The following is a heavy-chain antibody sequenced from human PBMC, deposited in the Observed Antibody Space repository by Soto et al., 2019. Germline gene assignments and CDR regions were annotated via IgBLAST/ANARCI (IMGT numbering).Heavy chain of an antibody. CDR1: GYTFTSYG. V-gene: IGHV1-18*01. CDR2: ISAYNGNT. D-gene: IGHD3-3*01. Sequence: GTSVKFSCKASGYTFTSYGISWVRQAPGQGLEWMGWISAYNGNTNYAQKLQGRVTMTTDTSTSTAYMELRSLRSDDTAVYYCARAKITIFGVVITDYYYGMDVWGQGTTVTVSS. J-gene: IGHJ6*02. CDR3: ARAKITIFGVVITDYYYGMDV.